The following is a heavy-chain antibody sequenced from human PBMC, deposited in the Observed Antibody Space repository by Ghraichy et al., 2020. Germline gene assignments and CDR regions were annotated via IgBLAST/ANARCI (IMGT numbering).Heavy chain of an antibody. D-gene: IGHD3-22*01. CDR2: IYYSGST. Sequence: SQTLSLTCSVSGGSVSSGSSYWSWIRQPPGKGLEWIGYIYYSGSTTYNPSLKSRVSISVDTSKNQFSLKLSSATAADTAVYYCARRNYFDAIGYYAFDIWGQGTMVTVSS. CDR3: ARRNYFDAIGYYAFDI. V-gene: IGHV4-61*01. CDR1: GGSVSSGSSY. J-gene: IGHJ3*02.